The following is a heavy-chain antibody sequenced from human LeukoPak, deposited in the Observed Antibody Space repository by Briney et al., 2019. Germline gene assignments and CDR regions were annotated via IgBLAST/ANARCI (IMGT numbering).Heavy chain of an antibody. CDR3: ARGLGYCSGGSCTYFDY. J-gene: IGHJ4*02. Sequence: SETLSLTCAVYGGSFSGYYWSWIRQPPGKGLEWIGEINHSGSTNYNPSLKSRVTISVDTSKNQFSLKLSSVTAADTAVYYCARGLGYCSGGSCTYFDYWGQGTLVTVSS. CDR2: INHSGST. D-gene: IGHD2-15*01. V-gene: IGHV4-34*01. CDR1: GGSFSGYY.